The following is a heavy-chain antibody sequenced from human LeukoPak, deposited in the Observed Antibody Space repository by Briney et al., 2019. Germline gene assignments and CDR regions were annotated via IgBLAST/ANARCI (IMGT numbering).Heavy chain of an antibody. D-gene: IGHD2/OR15-2a*01. CDR1: GGFISSFY. CDR2: IYYSGST. Sequence: PSETLSLTCTVSGGFISSFYWSWIRQPPGKGLEWIGYIYYSGSTNYNPSLKSRVTISVDTSKNQFSLKLSSVTAADTAVYYCARSLSANLVFFLWGQGTTVTVSS. V-gene: IGHV4-59*08. J-gene: IGHJ6*02. CDR3: ARSLSANLVFFL.